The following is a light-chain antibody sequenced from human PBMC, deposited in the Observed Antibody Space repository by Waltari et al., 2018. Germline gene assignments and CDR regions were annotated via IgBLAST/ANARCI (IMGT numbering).Light chain of an antibody. V-gene: IGLV2-14*03. J-gene: IGLJ3*02. CDR2: DVN. CDR3: NSFTDTASWV. Sequence: QSALTQPASVSGSPGASITIPCTGTRSDVGGHNHVFWYQHHPGKAPQLIIHDVNKRPSGVSNRFSGSKSDTTASLTISGLQAEDEADYYCNSFTDTASWVFGGGTKLTVL. CDR1: RSDVGGHNH.